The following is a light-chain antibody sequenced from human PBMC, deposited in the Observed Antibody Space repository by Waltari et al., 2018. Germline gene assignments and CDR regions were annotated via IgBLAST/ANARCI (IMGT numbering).Light chain of an antibody. V-gene: IGKV3-20*01. Sequence: EIVLKRPPGPQPLPPGKRATRSCRASQSVTDNHLAWYQPQPGQAPRLLSHGASTRATGIQDRFSGSGSGTDFTLTITRLEPEDFAVYYCHQYGSSPDTFGQGTKVQIK. CDR1: QSVTDNH. CDR2: GAS. CDR3: HQYGSSPDT. J-gene: IGKJ2*01.